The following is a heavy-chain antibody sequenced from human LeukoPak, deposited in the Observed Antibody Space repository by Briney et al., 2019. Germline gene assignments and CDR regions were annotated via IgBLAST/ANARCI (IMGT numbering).Heavy chain of an antibody. CDR3: ARDHLVRGVIIPSGH. J-gene: IGHJ4*02. CDR2: IIPILGIA. V-gene: IGHV1-69*04. Sequence: GASVKVSCKASGGTFSSYAISWVRQAPGQGLEWMGRIIPILGIANYAQKFQGRVTITADKSTSTAYMELSSLRSEDTAVYYCARDHLVRGVIIPSGHWGQGTLVTVSS. CDR1: GGTFSSYA. D-gene: IGHD3-10*01.